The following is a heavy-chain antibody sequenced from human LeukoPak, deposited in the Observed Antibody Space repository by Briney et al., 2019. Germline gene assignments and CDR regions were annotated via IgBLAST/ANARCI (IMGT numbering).Heavy chain of an antibody. V-gene: IGHV3-13*01. J-gene: IGHJ6*03. CDR2: IGTAGDT. CDR1: GFTFSSYA. Sequence: GGSLRLSCAASGFTFSSYAMSWVRQAPGKGLEWVSAIGTAGDTYYPGSVKGRFTISRENAKNSLYLQMNSLRAGDTAVYYCARGPLAAAGTTYYMDVWGKGTTVTVSS. CDR3: ARGPLAAAGTTYYMDV. D-gene: IGHD6-13*01.